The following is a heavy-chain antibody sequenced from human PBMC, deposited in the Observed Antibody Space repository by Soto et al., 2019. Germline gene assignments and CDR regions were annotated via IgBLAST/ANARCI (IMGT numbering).Heavy chain of an antibody. CDR3: ARPDFGDYWYFDL. D-gene: IGHD4-17*01. Sequence: QDQLVQSGAEVKETGSSVKVSCKASGGTFSSLTFSWVRQAPGQGLEWMGRIIPALGTATYAQKFQGRVTITADESATTVYMELNSLRSEDTAVYYCARPDFGDYWYFDLWGRGTLVTVSS. CDR1: GGTFSSLT. J-gene: IGHJ2*01. CDR2: IIPALGTA. V-gene: IGHV1-69*08.